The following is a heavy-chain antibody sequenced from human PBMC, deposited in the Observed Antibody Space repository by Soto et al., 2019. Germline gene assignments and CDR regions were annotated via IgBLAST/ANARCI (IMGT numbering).Heavy chain of an antibody. CDR1: GGTFTSYA. J-gene: IGHJ5*02. CDR2: IIPTFGTA. V-gene: IGHV1-69*13. Sequence: SVKVSCKASGGTFTSYAISCVRQAPGQGLEWLGGIIPTFGTANYAQKFQGRVTITADESTSTAYMELSSLRFEETAVYYCARAIVGPTTAGWLDPWGQGTLVTVSS. D-gene: IGHD1-26*01. CDR3: ARAIVGPTTAGWLDP.